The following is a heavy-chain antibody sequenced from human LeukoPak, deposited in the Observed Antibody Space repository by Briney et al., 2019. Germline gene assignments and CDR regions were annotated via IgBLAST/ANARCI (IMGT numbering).Heavy chain of an antibody. V-gene: IGHV3-23*01. CDR1: GFTFSSYA. CDR3: ARDRLTNDAFDI. J-gene: IGHJ3*02. Sequence: GGSLRLSCAASGFTFSSYAMSWIRQAPGKGLEWVSSMSGSGTRTYSADSVKGRFTISRDNSKNTLYLQMNSLRAEDTAMYYCARDRLTNDAFDIWGQGTMVTVSS. D-gene: IGHD2-8*01. CDR2: MSGSGTRT.